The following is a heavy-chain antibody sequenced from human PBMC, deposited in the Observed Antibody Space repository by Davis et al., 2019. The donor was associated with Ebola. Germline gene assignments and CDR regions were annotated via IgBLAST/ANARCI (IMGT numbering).Heavy chain of an antibody. Sequence: ETLSLTCAVYGGSFSGYYWSWIRQAPGKGLEWVSSISSSSSYIYSADSVKGRFTISRDNAKNSLYLQMNSLRAEDTAVYYCAREGEMLYDYYGMDVWGQGTTVTVSS. V-gene: IGHV3-21*01. CDR3: AREGEMLYDYYGMDV. CDR1: GGSFSGYY. CDR2: ISSSSSYI. D-gene: IGHD3-16*01. J-gene: IGHJ6*02.